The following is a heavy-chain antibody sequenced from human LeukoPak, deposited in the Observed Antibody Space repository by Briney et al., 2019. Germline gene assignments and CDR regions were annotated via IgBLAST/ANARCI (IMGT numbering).Heavy chain of an antibody. CDR1: GFTLNSYS. D-gene: IGHD5-18*01. CDR3: ARDKEASGYSYGY. CDR2: IGGSGGST. J-gene: IGHJ4*02. Sequence: GGSLRLSCAVSGFTLNSYSMSWVRQAPGKGLEWVSGIGGSGGSTYYADSVKGRFTISRDNAKNSLYLQMNSLRAEDTAVYYCARDKEASGYSYGYWGQGTLVTVSS. V-gene: IGHV3-23*01.